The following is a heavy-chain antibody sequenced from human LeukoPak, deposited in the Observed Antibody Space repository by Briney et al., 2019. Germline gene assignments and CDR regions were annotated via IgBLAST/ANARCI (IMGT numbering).Heavy chain of an antibody. CDR2: ISGFNT. J-gene: IGHJ4*02. V-gene: IGHV3-23*01. CDR1: GFAFSNYA. Sequence: GGSLRLSCTTSGFAFSNYAMNWVRQAPGKGPEWVSGISGFNTYYADSVKGRFTIFRDNSKNTLYLQMNSLRAEDTAVYYCAKDEAARPGLGFDYWGQGTLVTVSS. D-gene: IGHD6-6*01. CDR3: AKDEAARPGLGFDY.